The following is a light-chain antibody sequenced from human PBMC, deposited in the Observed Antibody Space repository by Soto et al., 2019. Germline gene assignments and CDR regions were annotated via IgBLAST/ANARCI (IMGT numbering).Light chain of an antibody. Sequence: EIVLTQSPATLSLSPGERATLSCRASQSVSSYLAWYQQKPGQAPRLLIYDASNRATGITARFSGSGSGPDLTLTSSSLEPEDFAVYYCQQRSNWTTFGPGTKVDIK. CDR1: QSVSSY. CDR2: DAS. J-gene: IGKJ3*01. V-gene: IGKV3-11*01. CDR3: QQRSNWTT.